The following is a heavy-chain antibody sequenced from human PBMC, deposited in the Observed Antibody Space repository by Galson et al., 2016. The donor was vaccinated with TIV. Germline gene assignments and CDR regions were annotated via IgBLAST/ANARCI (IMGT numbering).Heavy chain of an antibody. J-gene: IGHJ4*02. CDR1: GGTFSSYA. CDR3: VRGWGYSYGTDSNC. CDR2: IIPIFGVT. Sequence: SVKVSCKASGGTFSSYAVSWVRQAPGQGLEWMGGIIPIFGVTNYAQKFQGRVTVSTDESGNTAYMELSSLRSEDTAVYYCVRGWGYSYGTDSNCWGQGTLVTVSS. V-gene: IGHV1-69*05. D-gene: IGHD5-18*01.